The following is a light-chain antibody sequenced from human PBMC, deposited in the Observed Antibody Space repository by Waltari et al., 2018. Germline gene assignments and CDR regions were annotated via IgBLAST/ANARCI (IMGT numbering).Light chain of an antibody. CDR3: STWDDTLTSLV. CDR1: KSNIGGYP. J-gene: IGLJ2*01. V-gene: IGLV1-44*01. Sequence: SVLTQSPSASAAPGQRVTISCSGSKSNIGGYPVNWYQQVPGAAPKILIYDDNKRPSGGPDRLSASRTGTSASLAISGLQSEDEGDYFCSTWDDTLTSLVFGGGTKVTVL. CDR2: DDN.